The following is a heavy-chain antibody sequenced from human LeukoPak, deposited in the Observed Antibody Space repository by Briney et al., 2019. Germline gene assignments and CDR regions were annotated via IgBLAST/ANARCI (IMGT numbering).Heavy chain of an antibody. CDR3: ARLRETTVNDY. D-gene: IGHD4-11*01. CDR2: IKQDGSEK. V-gene: IGHV3-7*01. J-gene: IGHJ4*02. CDR1: GFTFNTYS. Sequence: PGGSLRLSCAASGFTFNTYSMNWVRQAPGKGLEWVANIKQDGSEKYYVDSVKGRFTISRDNAKNSLYLQMNSLRAEDTAVYYCARLRETTVNDYWGQGTLVTVSS.